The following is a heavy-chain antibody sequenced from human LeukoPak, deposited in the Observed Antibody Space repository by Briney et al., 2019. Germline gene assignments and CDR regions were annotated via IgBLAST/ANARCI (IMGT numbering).Heavy chain of an antibody. D-gene: IGHD1-1*01. CDR1: GYTFTSYY. J-gene: IGHJ4*02. Sequence: ASVKVSCKASGYTFTSYYMHWVRQAPGQGLEWMGIINPSGGSTSYAQKFQGRVTITADKSTSTAYMELSSLRSEDTAVYYCARSNWDPPQADYWGQGTLVTVSS. CDR2: INPSGGST. CDR3: ARSNWDPPQADY. V-gene: IGHV1-46*01.